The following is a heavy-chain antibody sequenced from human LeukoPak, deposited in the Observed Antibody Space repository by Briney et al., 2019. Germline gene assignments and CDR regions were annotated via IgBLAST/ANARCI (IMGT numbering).Heavy chain of an antibody. CDR1: GFTFSSYE. D-gene: IGHD6-6*01. CDR3: ARDRSSSWPYYYYYYMDV. Sequence: GGSLRLSCAASGFTFSSYEMNWVRQAPGKGLEWVANIKQDGSEKYYVDSVKGRFTISRDNAKNSLYLQMNSLRAEDTAVYYCARDRSSSWPYYYYYYMDVWGKGTTVTVSS. CDR2: IKQDGSEK. V-gene: IGHV3-7*01. J-gene: IGHJ6*03.